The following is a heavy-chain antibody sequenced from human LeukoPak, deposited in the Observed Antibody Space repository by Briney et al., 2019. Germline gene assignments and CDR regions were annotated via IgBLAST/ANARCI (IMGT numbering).Heavy chain of an antibody. CDR2: LYTSGST. D-gene: IGHD5-24*01. CDR1: GGSISSYY. J-gene: IGHJ6*02. CDR3: ARETDGLGYYYYGMDV. Sequence: SETLSLTCTVSGGSISSYYWSWIRQPAGKGLEWIGRLYTSGSTNYNPSLKSRVTMSVDTSKNQFSLKLSSVTAADTAVYYCARETDGLGYYYYGMDVWGQGTTVTVSS. V-gene: IGHV4-4*07.